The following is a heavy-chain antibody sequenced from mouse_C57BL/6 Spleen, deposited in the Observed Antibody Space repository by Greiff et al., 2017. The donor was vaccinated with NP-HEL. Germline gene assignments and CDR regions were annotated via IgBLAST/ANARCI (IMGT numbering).Heavy chain of an antibody. J-gene: IGHJ3*01. Sequence: VQLQQSGAELVRPGASVTLSCKASGYTFTDYEMHWAKQTPVHGLEWIGAIDPETGGTAYNQKFKGKAILTADKSSSTAYMELRSLTSEDSAVYYCTLYDVKASWFAYWGQGTLVTVSA. D-gene: IGHD2-12*01. CDR2: IDPETGGT. CDR3: TLYDVKASWFAY. V-gene: IGHV1-15*01. CDR1: GYTFTDYE.